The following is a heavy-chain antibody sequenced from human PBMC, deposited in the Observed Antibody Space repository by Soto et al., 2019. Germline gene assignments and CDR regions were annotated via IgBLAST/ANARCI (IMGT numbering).Heavy chain of an antibody. CDR3: ARRWGHSSGWYEHRYRHTPHGMDV. CDR2: INHSGST. V-gene: IGHV4-34*01. Sequence: SETLSLTCAGYGGSFSGYYWSWIRQPPGKGLEWIGEINHSGSTNYNPSLKSRVTISVDTSKNQFSLKLSSVTAADTAVYYCARRWGHSSGWYEHRYRHTPHGMDVWGQGTTVTVSS. J-gene: IGHJ6*02. CDR1: GGSFSGYY. D-gene: IGHD6-19*01.